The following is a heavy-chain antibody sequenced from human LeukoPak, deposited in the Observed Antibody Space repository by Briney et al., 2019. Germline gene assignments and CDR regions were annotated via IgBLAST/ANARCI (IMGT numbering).Heavy chain of an antibody. J-gene: IGHJ4*02. Sequence: GGSLRLSCAASGFTFSSYGMHWVRQAPGKGLEWVAVIWYDGSNKYYADSVKGRFTISRDNSKNTLYLQMNSLRAEDTAVYYCARDDLLGYCSGGSCYSDYWGQGTLVTVSS. CDR1: GFTFSSYG. CDR2: IWYDGSNK. D-gene: IGHD2-15*01. CDR3: ARDDLLGYCSGGSCYSDY. V-gene: IGHV3-33*01.